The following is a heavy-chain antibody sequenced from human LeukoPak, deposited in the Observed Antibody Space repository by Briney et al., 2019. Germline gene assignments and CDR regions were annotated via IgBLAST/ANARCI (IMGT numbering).Heavy chain of an antibody. V-gene: IGHV3-21*01. J-gene: IGHJ4*02. D-gene: IGHD5-18*01. CDR1: GFTFSSYS. Sequence: GGSLRLSCAASGFTFSSYSMNWVRQAPGKGLEWVSSISSSSSYIYYADSVKGRFTISRDNTKNSLYLQMNSLRAEDTAVYYCARDLYSYGYASGDYWGQGTLVTVSS. CDR2: ISSSSSYI. CDR3: ARDLYSYGYASGDY.